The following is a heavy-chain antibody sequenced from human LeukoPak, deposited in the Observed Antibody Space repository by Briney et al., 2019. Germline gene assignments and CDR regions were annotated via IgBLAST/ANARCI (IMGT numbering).Heavy chain of an antibody. V-gene: IGHV1-3*01. Sequence: GASVKVSCKASGYTFTSYAMHWVRQAPGQRLEWMGWINAGNGNTKYSQKFQGRVTITRDTSVSTAYMELSSLRSEDTAVYYCARACSSTSCYKKGYYFDYWGQGTLVTVSS. CDR2: INAGNGNT. CDR3: ARACSSTSCYKKGYYFDY. D-gene: IGHD2-2*02. J-gene: IGHJ4*02. CDR1: GYTFTSYA.